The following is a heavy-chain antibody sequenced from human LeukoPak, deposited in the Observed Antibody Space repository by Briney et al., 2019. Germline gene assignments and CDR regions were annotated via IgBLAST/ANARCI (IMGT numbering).Heavy chain of an antibody. CDR2: IGTAGDT. V-gene: IGHV3-13*01. CDR1: GFTFSSYG. CDR3: AREGRANAFDI. Sequence: QTGGSLRLSCAASGFTFSSYGMHWVRQATGKGLEWVSAIGTAGDTYYPGSVKGRFTISRENAKNSLYLQMNSLRAGDTAVYYCAREGRANAFDIWGQGTMVTVSS. J-gene: IGHJ3*02.